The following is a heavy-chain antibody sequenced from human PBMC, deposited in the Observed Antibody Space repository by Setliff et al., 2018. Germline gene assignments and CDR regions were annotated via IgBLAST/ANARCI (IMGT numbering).Heavy chain of an antibody. CDR1: GFSLSTSGVG. J-gene: IGHJ3*02. CDR2: IYWDDDK. V-gene: IGHV2-5*02. Sequence: SGPTLVNPTQTLTLTCTFSGFSLSTSGVGVGWIRQPPGKALEWLALIYWDDDKRYSPSLKSRLTITKDTSKNQVVLTMTNMDPVDTATYYCAHSPEQWLVSKYDAFDIWGQGTMVTVSS. D-gene: IGHD6-19*01. CDR3: AHSPEQWLVSKYDAFDI.